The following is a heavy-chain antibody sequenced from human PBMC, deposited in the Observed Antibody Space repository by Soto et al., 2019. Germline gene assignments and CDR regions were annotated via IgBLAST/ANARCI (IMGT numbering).Heavy chain of an antibody. CDR2: IIPILGIA. CDR3: ASHFYGGNSDRAFDI. Sequence: QVQLVQSGAEVKKPGSSVNVSCKASGGTFSSYTISWVRQAPGQGLEWMGRIIPILGIANYAQKFQGRVTITAEKSTSTAYMELSSLRSQDTAVYYCASHFYGGNSDRAFDIWGQGTMVTVSS. D-gene: IGHD4-17*01. CDR1: GGTFSSYT. V-gene: IGHV1-69*02. J-gene: IGHJ3*02.